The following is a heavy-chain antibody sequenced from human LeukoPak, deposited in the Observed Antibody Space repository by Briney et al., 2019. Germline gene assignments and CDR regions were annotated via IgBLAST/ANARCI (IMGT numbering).Heavy chain of an antibody. J-gene: IGHJ4*02. CDR3: ASRYFDWLLSSYFDY. V-gene: IGHV1-2*02. D-gene: IGHD3-9*01. CDR2: INPNSGGT. CDR1: GYTFTGYY. Sequence: ASVKVSCKATGYTFTGYYMHWARQAPGQGLEWMGWINPNSGGTNYAQKFQGRVTMTRDTSISTAYMELSRLRSDDTAVYYCASRYFDWLLSSYFDYWGQGTLVTVSS.